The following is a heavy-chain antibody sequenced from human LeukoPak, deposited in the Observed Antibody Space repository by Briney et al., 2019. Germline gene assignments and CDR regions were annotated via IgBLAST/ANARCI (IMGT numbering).Heavy chain of an antibody. CDR3: ARGCHPRSGYDTPCYGMDV. D-gene: IGHD5-12*01. CDR1: GFTFSDYY. J-gene: IGHJ6*02. CDR2: ISSSGSTI. V-gene: IGHV3-11*01. Sequence: GGSLRLSCAASGFTFSDYYMSWIRQAPGKGLEWVSYISSSGSTIYYADSVKGRFTISRDNAKNSLYLQMYSLRAEDTAVYYCARGCHPRSGYDTPCYGMDVWGQGTTVTVSS.